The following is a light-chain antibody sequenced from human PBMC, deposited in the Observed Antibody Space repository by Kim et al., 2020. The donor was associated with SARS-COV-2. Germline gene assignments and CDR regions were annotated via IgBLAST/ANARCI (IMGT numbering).Light chain of an antibody. J-gene: IGKJ4*01. V-gene: IGKV3-11*01. CDR3: RQRSNWPRT. Sequence: EIVLTQSPATLSLSPGERATLSCRASQSLSTYLAWYQQKPGQAPRLLIFNASNRATGIPARFSGTGSGTDFTLTVSSLEPDDFAVYYCRQRSNWPRTFGGGTKVDIK. CDR2: NAS. CDR1: QSLSTY.